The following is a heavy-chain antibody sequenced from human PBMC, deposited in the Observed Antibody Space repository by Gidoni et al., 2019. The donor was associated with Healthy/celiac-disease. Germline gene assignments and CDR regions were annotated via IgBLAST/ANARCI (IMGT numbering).Heavy chain of an antibody. CDR3: ARRGFGYCSSTSCYTGPFAIRGYFDY. CDR1: GGSFSGYY. J-gene: IGHJ4*02. Sequence: QVQLQQWGAGLLKPSETLSLTCAVYGGSFSGYYWSWIRQPPGKGLEWIGEINHSGSTNYNPSLKSRVTISVDTSKNQFSLKLSSVTAADTAVYYCARRGFGYCSSTSCYTGPFAIRGYFDYWGQGTLVTVSS. V-gene: IGHV4-34*01. D-gene: IGHD2-2*02. CDR2: INHSGST.